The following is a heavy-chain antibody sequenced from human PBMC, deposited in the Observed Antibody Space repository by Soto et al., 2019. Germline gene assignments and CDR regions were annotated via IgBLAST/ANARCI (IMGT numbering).Heavy chain of an antibody. J-gene: IGHJ6*02. V-gene: IGHV2-26*01. Sequence: QVTLKESGPVLVKPSETLTLTCSVSGFSLSDTTMGVSWIRQPPRKALEWLAHIFSNDEKSYSTSLKTRLTISKDTSRSQVVLTMTNMDPVDTATYYCARIHSITWGSYLYGMDVWGQGTTVTVSS. D-gene: IGHD3-16*01. CDR3: ARIHSITWGSYLYGMDV. CDR1: GFSLSDTTMG. CDR2: IFSNDEK.